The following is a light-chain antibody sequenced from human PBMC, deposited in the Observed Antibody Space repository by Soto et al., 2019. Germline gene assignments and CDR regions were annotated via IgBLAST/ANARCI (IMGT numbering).Light chain of an antibody. CDR3: QQNDSSPSWT. J-gene: IGKJ1*01. CDR2: GTS. Sequence: PGTLSLSPGERSTLSCRSSQSVSSKYLAWYQQKPGQAPRLLIYGTSSRATGISDRLRGSGSGTDFTLTISRLEPEDFAVYYCQQNDSSPSWTFGQGTKVDIK. CDR1: QSVSSKY. V-gene: IGKV3-20*01.